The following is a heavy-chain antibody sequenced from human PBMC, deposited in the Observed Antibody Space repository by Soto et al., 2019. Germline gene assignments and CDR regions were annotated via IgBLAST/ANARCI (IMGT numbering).Heavy chain of an antibody. V-gene: IGHV3-53*01. CDR3: ARDQTSSSLHYYYYGMDV. Sequence: EVQLVESGGGLIQPGGSLRLSCAASGFTVSSNYMSWVRQAPGKGLEWVSVIYSGGSTYYADSVKGRFTISRDNSKNTLYLQMNSLRAEDTAVYYCARDQTSSSLHYYYYGMDVWGQGTTVTVSS. CDR1: GFTVSSNY. D-gene: IGHD6-6*01. CDR2: IYSGGST. J-gene: IGHJ6*02.